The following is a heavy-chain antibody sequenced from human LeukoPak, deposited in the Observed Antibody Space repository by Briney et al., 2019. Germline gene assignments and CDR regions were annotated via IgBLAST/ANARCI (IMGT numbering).Heavy chain of an antibody. V-gene: IGHV1-8*01. J-gene: IGHJ4*02. D-gene: IGHD1-26*01. Sequence: ASVKVSCKASGYTFTSYDINWVRQATGQGLEWMGWMNPNSGNTGYAQKFQGRVTMTRNTSISTAYMELSSLRSDDTAVYYCARAVWGSGRYEGRFDYWGQGTLVTVSS. CDR2: MNPNSGNT. CDR3: ARAVWGSGRYEGRFDY. CDR1: GYTFTSYD.